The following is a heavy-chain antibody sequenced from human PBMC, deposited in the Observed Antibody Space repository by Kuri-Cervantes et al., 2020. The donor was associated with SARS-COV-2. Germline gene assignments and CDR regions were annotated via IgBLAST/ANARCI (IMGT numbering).Heavy chain of an antibody. CDR1: GFTFSSYD. Sequence: GGSPRLSSSASGFTFSSYDMHWVRQAPGKGLEWVAVIWYDGSNKYYADSVKGRFTISRDNSKNTLYLQMNSLRAEDTAVYYCARDPVVVAAADWDGMDVWGQGTTVTVSS. V-gene: IGHV3-33*08. J-gene: IGHJ6*02. D-gene: IGHD2-15*01. CDR2: IWYDGSNK. CDR3: ARDPVVVAAADWDGMDV.